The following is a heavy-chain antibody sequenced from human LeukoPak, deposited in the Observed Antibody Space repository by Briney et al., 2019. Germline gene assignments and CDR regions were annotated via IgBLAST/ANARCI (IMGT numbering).Heavy chain of an antibody. CDR3: ARLGEGGIVAARPY. CDR1: GYTFTSYD. D-gene: IGHD6-6*01. V-gene: IGHV1-8*03. Sequence: ASVKVSCKASGYTFTSYDINWVRQATGQGLEWMGWMNPNSGNTGYAQKFQGRVTITRNTSISTAYMELSSLRSEDTAVYYCARLGEGGIVAARPYWGQGTLVTVSS. CDR2: MNPNSGNT. J-gene: IGHJ4*02.